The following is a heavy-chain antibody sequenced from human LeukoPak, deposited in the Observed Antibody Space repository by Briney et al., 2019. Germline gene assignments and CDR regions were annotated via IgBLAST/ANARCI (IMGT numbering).Heavy chain of an antibody. CDR1: GFTFSSYA. CDR3: AKGGDSSGYYYVYYFDY. D-gene: IGHD3-22*01. V-gene: IGHV3-23*01. Sequence: GGSLRLSCAASGFTFSSYAMTWVRQAPGKGLEWVSVISGSGGSTNYADSVKGRFTISRDNSKNTLYLQMNSLRAEDTAVYYRAKGGDSSGYYYVYYFDYWGQGTLVTVSS. J-gene: IGHJ4*02. CDR2: ISGSGGST.